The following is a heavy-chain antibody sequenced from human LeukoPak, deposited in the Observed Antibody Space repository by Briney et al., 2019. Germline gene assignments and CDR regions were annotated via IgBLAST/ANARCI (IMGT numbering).Heavy chain of an antibody. CDR1: GNSISNDA. Sequence: SVKVSCKASGNSISNDAVSWVPQAAGQGFEWMGGIIPIFGTADYAQKFQGRVTITADQSTSTTYMALSSLKSEDTATYYCTTRACHAGGCSSSFYYYYGLHFWGQGTTVSVSS. CDR2: IIPIFGTA. J-gene: IGHJ6*02. D-gene: IGHD3-16*01. CDR3: TTRACHAGGCSSSFYYYYGLHF. V-gene: IGHV1-69*13.